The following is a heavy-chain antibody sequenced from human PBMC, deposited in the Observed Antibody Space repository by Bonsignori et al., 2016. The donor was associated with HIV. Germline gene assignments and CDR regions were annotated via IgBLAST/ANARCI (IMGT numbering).Heavy chain of an antibody. D-gene: IGHD1-14*01. Sequence: VRQAPGKGLEWVSVIYSGGSTYYVDSVKGRFTISRDNSKNTLYLQMNSLRAEDTAVYYCAREPDEDFDYWGQGTLVTVSS. J-gene: IGHJ4*02. CDR3: AREPDEDFDY. CDR2: IYSGGST. V-gene: IGHV3-53*01.